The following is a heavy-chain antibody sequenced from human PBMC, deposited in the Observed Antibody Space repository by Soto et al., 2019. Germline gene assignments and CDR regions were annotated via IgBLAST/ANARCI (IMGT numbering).Heavy chain of an antibody. CDR3: ASHPLLRFLEWLPAHFDD. D-gene: IGHD3-3*01. V-gene: IGHV4-39*01. CDR2: IYYSGST. J-gene: IGHJ4*02. CDR1: GGSISSSSYY. Sequence: KASETLSLTCTVSGGSISSSSYYWGWIRQPPGKGLEWIGSIYYSGSTYYNPSLKSRVTISVDTSKNQFSLKLSSVTAADTAVYYCASHPLLRFLEWLPAHFDDWGKGTLVTVSS.